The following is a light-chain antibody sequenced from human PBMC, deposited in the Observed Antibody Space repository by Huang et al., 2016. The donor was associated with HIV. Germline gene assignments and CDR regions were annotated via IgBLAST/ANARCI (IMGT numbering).Light chain of an antibody. V-gene: IGKV3-20*01. CDR3: QQYGRSPQT. Sequence: EIVLTQSPRTMYLSPGERATLSGRGSQSLSGGNLAWYQQKSGQSPRRLIHGASSMATGIPDRFSGSGSGTDFSLIISRLEPEDFAVYYCQQYGRSPQTFGQGTKVEIK. J-gene: IGKJ1*01. CDR1: QSLSGGN. CDR2: GAS.